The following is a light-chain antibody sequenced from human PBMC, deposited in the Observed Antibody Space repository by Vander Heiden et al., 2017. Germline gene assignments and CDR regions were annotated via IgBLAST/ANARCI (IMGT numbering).Light chain of an antibody. V-gene: IGLV3-21*02. CDR2: DDS. Sequence: SYVLTQPPSVPVAPGQTARITCRGTNIGSKSAHWYQEKPGHAPLLVVYDDSDRPSGIPKRFSGSNSGNTATLTSSRVEAGDEADYYCQVWDSSGDHRGVFGGGTKLTVL. J-gene: IGLJ3*02. CDR3: QVWDSSGDHRGV. CDR1: NIGSKS.